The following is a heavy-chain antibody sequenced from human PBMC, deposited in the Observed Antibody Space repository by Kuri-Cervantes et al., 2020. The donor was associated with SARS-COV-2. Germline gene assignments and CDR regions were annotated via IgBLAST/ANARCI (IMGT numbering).Heavy chain of an antibody. CDR1: GFTFSSYS. CDR3: AKEGILEWLSFDY. J-gene: IGHJ4*02. CDR2: ISSSSSTI. D-gene: IGHD3-3*01. V-gene: IGHV3-48*01. Sequence: GGSLRLSCAASGFTFSSYSMNWARQAPGKGLEWVSYISSSSSTIYYADSVKGRFTISRDNAKNSLYLQMNSLRAEDTAVYYCAKEGILEWLSFDYWGQGTLVTVSS.